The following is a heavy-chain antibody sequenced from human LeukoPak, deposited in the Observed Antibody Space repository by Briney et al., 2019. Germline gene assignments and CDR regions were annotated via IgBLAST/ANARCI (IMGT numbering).Heavy chain of an antibody. Sequence: PGRSLGLSCAASGFTFSRYGMHWVRQAPGKGLEWVAVIWYDGSIKYYADSVKGRFTISKDNSKNTLYLQMNSLRAEDTAVYYCAKADEMNMDYWGQGTLVTVSS. J-gene: IGHJ4*02. CDR2: IWYDGSIK. CDR1: GFTFSRYG. CDR3: AKADEMNMDY. D-gene: IGHD2/OR15-2a*01. V-gene: IGHV3-33*06.